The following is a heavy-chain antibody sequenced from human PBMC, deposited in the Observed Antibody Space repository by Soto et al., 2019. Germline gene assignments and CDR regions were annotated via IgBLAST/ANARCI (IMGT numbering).Heavy chain of an antibody. CDR2: INTDGSVT. CDR3: ARQTGLGATNY. D-gene: IGHD1-26*01. J-gene: IGHJ4*02. Sequence: DVDLVESGGALVQPGGSLRLSCAGSGFTFSNFWMHWVRQAPGKGLVWVARINTDGSVTSHADSVKGRFTISRDNAKSTLYLQMTSLREEDSAIYYCARQTGLGATNYWGRGTLVTVSS. CDR1: GFTFSNFW. V-gene: IGHV3-74*01.